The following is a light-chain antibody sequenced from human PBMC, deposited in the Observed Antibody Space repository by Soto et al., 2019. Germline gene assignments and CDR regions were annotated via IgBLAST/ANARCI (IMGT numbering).Light chain of an antibody. J-gene: IGKJ1*01. CDR1: QSVSSSY. V-gene: IGKV3-20*01. Sequence: EIVLTQSPGTLSLSPGERATLSYRASQSVSSSYLAWYQQKPGQAPRLFIYAASIRATGIPDRFSGSGSGTDFTLTISSLEPEDFAVYYCQQYGLSPRTFGRGTKVDIK. CDR3: QQYGLSPRT. CDR2: AAS.